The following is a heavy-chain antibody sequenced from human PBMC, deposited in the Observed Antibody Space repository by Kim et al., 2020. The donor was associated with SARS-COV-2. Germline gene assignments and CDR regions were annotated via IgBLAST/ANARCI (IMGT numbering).Heavy chain of an antibody. V-gene: IGHV1-2*02. J-gene: IGHJ4*02. CDR3: SREDY. CDR1: EYTFTGYY. CDR2: INSDSGAT. Sequence: ASVKVSCKASEYTFTGYYFHWVRQAPGQGLEWMGWINSDSGATNYAQNFQGRVTVTRDTSISTTYMELSGLPSDDTAVYYCSREDYWGQGTLVTVSS.